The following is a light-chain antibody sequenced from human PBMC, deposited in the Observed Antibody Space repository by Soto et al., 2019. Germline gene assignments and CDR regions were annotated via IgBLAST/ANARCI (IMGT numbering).Light chain of an antibody. CDR3: QQYNKWPYT. J-gene: IGKJ2*01. CDR1: ESIRSN. V-gene: IGKV3-15*01. Sequence: ETVMTQSPATVSVSPGERATLSCRASESIRSNLAWYQQKPGQAPRLLIHDTFKRATGIPGRFSGSGSGTDFTLAISSLQSEDFAVYYCQQYNKWPYTFGQGTTLEIK. CDR2: DTF.